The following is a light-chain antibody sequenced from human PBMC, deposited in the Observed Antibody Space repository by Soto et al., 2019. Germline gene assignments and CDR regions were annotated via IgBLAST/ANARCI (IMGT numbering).Light chain of an antibody. CDR2: DVS. Sequence: QSALPQPASVSGSPGQSITISCTGTSGDVGGYNYVSWYQQHPGKAPKLMIYDVSNRPSGVSNRFSGSKSGNTASLTISGLQAEDEADYYCSSYTSSSTLYVFGTGTKLTVL. V-gene: IGLV2-14*01. CDR3: SSYTSSSTLYV. CDR1: SGDVGGYNY. J-gene: IGLJ1*01.